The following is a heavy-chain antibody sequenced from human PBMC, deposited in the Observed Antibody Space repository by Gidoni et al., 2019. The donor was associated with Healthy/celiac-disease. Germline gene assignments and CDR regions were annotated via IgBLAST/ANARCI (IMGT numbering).Heavy chain of an antibody. CDR1: GFSLSTARMG. J-gene: IGHJ6*03. Sequence: QVTLKESGPVLVKPTATLTLTCTVSGFSLSTARMGVSWIRQPPGKALEWLAHIFSDDEKSYSTSLKSRLTISKDTSKSQVVLTMTNMDPVDTATYYCARTGGEQLPSYYYYYMDVWGKGTTVTVSS. V-gene: IGHV2-26*01. CDR3: ARTGGEQLPSYYYYYMDV. CDR2: IFSDDEK. D-gene: IGHD6-13*01.